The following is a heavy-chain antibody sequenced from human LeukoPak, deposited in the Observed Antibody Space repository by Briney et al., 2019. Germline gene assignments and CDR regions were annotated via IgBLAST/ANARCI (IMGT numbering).Heavy chain of an antibody. V-gene: IGHV4-59*01. CDR3: ARGNLGVAYYYYYMDV. D-gene: IGHD3-10*01. J-gene: IGHJ6*03. Sequence: SETLSLTCTVSGGSISSYYWSWIRQPPGKGLEWIGYIYYSGSTNYNPSLKSRVTISADTSKNQFSLKLSSVTAADTAVYYCARGNLGVAYYYYYMDVWGKGTTVTISS. CDR2: IYYSGST. CDR1: GGSISSYY.